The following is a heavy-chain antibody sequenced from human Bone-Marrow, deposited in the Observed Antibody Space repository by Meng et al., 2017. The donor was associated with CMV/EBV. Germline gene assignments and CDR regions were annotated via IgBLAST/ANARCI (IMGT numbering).Heavy chain of an antibody. J-gene: IGHJ4*02. CDR1: GGSISSSNYY. CDR3: ARVMDWNHRAYFDY. CDR2: IYYSGST. D-gene: IGHD1-1*01. Sequence: SETLSLTCTVSGGSISSSNYYWGWLRQPPGKGLEWIGSIYYSGSTYYNPSLKSRVTISVDTSKNQFSLKLSSVTAADTAVYYCARVMDWNHRAYFDYWGQGTLVTVSS. V-gene: IGHV4-39*07.